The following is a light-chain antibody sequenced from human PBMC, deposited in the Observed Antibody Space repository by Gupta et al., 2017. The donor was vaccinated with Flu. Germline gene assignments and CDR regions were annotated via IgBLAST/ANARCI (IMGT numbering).Light chain of an antibody. CDR2: EVN. V-gene: IGLV2-8*01. J-gene: IGLJ2*01. Sequence: VTNSSTGTSSDVGGYNFVSCYQQPPAKAPQLMIYEVNRRAAGASGRFSGSKAANTASLTISGPQAEDEADYYCHAYAGSNTWVFGGGTKLTVL. CDR3: HAYAGSNTWV. CDR1: SSDVGGYNF.